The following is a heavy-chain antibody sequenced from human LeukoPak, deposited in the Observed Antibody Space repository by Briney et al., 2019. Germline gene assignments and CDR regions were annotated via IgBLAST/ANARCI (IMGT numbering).Heavy chain of an antibody. CDR1: GGTFSSYA. J-gene: IGHJ3*02. Sequence: ASVKVSCKASGGTFSSYAISWVRQAPGQGLEWMGGIIPIFGTANYAQKFQGRVTITTDESTSTAYMELSSLRSEDTAVYYCARKDVDTAPEGAFDIWGXXXMVTVSS. CDR3: ARKDVDTAPEGAFDI. CDR2: IIPIFGTA. V-gene: IGHV1-69*05. D-gene: IGHD5-18*01.